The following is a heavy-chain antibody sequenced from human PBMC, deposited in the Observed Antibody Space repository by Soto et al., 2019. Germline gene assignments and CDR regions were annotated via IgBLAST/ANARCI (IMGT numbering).Heavy chain of an antibody. CDR2: IIPILGIA. D-gene: IGHD3-10*01. Sequence: QVQLVQSGAEVKKPGSSVKVSCKASGGTFSSYTISWVRQAPGQGLEWMGRIIPILGIANYAQKFQGRVTITADKSTSTAYMEVRSLRSEDTAVYYCASLMSSGYYYGMDVWGQGTTVTVSS. V-gene: IGHV1-69*02. J-gene: IGHJ6*02. CDR3: ASLMSSGYYYGMDV. CDR1: GGTFSSYT.